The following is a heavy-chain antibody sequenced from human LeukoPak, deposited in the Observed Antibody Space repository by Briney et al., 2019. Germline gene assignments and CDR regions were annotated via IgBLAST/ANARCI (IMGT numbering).Heavy chain of an antibody. Sequence: PETLSLTCAVYGGSFSGYYWSWIRQPPGKGLEWIGEINHSGSTNYNPSLKSRVTISVDTSKNQFSLKLSSVTAADTAVYYCAISSPNYYYYYMDVWGKGTTVTVSS. CDR1: GGSFSGYY. D-gene: IGHD6-13*01. CDR3: AISSPNYYYYYMDV. J-gene: IGHJ6*03. CDR2: INHSGST. V-gene: IGHV4-34*01.